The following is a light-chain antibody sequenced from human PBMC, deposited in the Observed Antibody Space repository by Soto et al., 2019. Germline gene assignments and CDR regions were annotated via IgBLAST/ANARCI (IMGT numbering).Light chain of an antibody. CDR3: QSYDSSLSGYV. CDR1: RSNIGAGYD. J-gene: IGLJ1*01. V-gene: IGLV1-40*01. CDR2: GNS. Sequence: QSVLTQPPSVSGAPGQRVTISCTGSRSNIGAGYDVHWYQQLPGTAPKLLIYGNSNRPSGVPDRFSGSKSGTSASLAITGLQGEDEADYYCQSYDSSLSGYVFGPGTKLTVL.